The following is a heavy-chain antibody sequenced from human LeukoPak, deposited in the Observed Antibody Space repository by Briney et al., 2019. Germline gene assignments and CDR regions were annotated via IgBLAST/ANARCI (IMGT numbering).Heavy chain of an antibody. V-gene: IGHV3-23*01. CDR2: ISGSGGST. CDR3: AKVKGRIAAAGTTGYYFDY. CDR1: GFTFSSYA. J-gene: IGHJ4*02. D-gene: IGHD6-13*01. Sequence: GGSLRPSCAASGFTFSSYAMSWVRQAPGKGLEWVSAISGSGGSTYYADSVKGRFTISRDNSKNTLYLQMNSLRAEDTAVYYCAKVKGRIAAAGTTGYYFDYWGQGTLVTVSS.